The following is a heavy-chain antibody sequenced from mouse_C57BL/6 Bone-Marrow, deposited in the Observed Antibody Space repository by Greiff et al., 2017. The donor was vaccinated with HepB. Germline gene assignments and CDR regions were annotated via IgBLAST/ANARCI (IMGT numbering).Heavy chain of an antibody. D-gene: IGHD1-1*01. CDR3: TRIDYYGSSSDY. CDR1: GYTFTSYW. Sequence: VHVKQSGTVLARPGASVKMSCKTSGYTFTSYWMHWVKQRPGQGLEWIGAIYPGNSDTSYNQKFKGKAKLTAVTSASTAYMELSSLTNEDSAVYYCTRIDYYGSSSDYWGQGTTLTVSS. V-gene: IGHV1-5*01. J-gene: IGHJ2*01. CDR2: IYPGNSDT.